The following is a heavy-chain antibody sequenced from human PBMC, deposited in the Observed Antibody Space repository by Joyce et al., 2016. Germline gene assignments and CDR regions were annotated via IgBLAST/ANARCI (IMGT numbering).Heavy chain of an antibody. D-gene: IGHD2-8*01. CDR2: VSNDGGIQ. CDR1: GFTFSSYG. CDR3: ARDSKWGYAMDV. V-gene: IGHV3-30*03. Sequence: QVQLVESGGGVVQPGRSPRLSCAASGFTFSSYGMHWVRQAPGKGLEWVAGVSNDGGIQFCADSVKGRFTISRDNSKNTLYLQMNSLRVEDTAVYYCARDSKWGYAMDVWGQGTTVTVS. J-gene: IGHJ6*02.